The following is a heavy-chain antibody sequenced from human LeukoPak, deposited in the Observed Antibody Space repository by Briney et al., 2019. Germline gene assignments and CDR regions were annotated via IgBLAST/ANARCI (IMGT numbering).Heavy chain of an antibody. J-gene: IGHJ4*02. V-gene: IGHV4-34*01. CDR1: GGSFSGYY. D-gene: IGHD3-10*01. CDR2: SKHSGGT. Sequence: SETLSLTCAVYGGSFSGYYWSWIRQPPGKGLEWIGESKHSGGTNYNPSLKSRVTISVDTSKKQFSLTLTSVAAADTAVYYCARGQWEVRGIIITQLDYWGQGTLVTVSS. CDR3: ARGQWEVRGIIITQLDY.